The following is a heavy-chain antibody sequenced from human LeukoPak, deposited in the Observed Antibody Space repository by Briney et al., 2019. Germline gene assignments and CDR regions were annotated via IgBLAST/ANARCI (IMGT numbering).Heavy chain of an antibody. J-gene: IGHJ3*01. D-gene: IGHD1-14*01. Sequence: GGSLRLSCAASGFTFSNYWMHWVRQAPGKGLVWVSRISYDGSSTNYADSVKGRFTISRDNAKNTLYLQMNSLRAEDTAVYYCARRSAAEDAFDFWGQGTMVTVSS. CDR2: ISYDGSST. CDR3: ARRSAAEDAFDF. CDR1: GFTFSNYW. V-gene: IGHV3-74*01.